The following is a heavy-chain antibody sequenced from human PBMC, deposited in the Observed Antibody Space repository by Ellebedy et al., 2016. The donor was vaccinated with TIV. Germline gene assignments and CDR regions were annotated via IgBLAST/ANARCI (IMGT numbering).Heavy chain of an antibody. Sequence: GESLKISCAASGFTFTNVWMNWARQAPGKGLEYVSAISSTGGSTYYADSVKGRFTISRDNSKNTLYPQMSSLRPEDTAVYYCAVVAGTYYSDCWGQGTLVTVSS. J-gene: IGHJ4*02. CDR1: GFTFTNVW. V-gene: IGHV3-64D*09. CDR3: AVVAGTYYSDC. CDR2: ISSTGGST. D-gene: IGHD6-19*01.